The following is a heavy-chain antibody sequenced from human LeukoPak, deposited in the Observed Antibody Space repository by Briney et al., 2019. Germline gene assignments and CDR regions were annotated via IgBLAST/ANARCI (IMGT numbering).Heavy chain of an antibody. CDR1: GFTVSSNY. D-gene: IGHD3-10*01. V-gene: IGHV3-53*01. CDR3: ASGGMGARKYYSDPFHY. Sequence: PGGSLRLSCAASGFTVSSNYMSWVRQTPGKGLEWVSIIYSAGSTYYADSVRGRFTISRDSSKNTVCLQMNSLRDEDTAVYYCASGGMGARKYYSDPFHYWGQGTLVTVSS. CDR2: IYSAGST. J-gene: IGHJ4*02.